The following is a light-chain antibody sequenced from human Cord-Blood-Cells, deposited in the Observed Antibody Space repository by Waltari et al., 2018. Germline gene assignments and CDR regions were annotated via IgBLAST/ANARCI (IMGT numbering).Light chain of an antibody. CDR1: QSVSSN. CDR2: GAS. CDR3: QQYNNWPPWT. Sequence: EIVMTQSPATLSVSPGESATLSCRASQSVSSNLALYQQEPGQAPRLLIYGASTRATGIPARFSGSGSGTEFTLTISSLQSEDFAVYYCQQYNNWPPWTFGQGTKVEIK. J-gene: IGKJ1*01. V-gene: IGKV3-15*01.